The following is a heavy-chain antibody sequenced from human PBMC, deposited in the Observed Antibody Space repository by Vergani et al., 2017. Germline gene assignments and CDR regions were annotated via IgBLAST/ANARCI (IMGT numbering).Heavy chain of an antibody. CDR1: GDSISTSSYA. CDR2: VFYGGRT. V-gene: IGHV4-39*01. Sequence: QMQLQESGPGLVKPSETLSLSCTVSGDSISTSSYAWGWIRQPPGKTLEWIGTVFYGGRTSYNPSLKSRVTLSLDTSKKQISLHLTYVTAADTAVYYCARHISVVRPSSMTAFDYWGQGTLVTVSS. J-gene: IGHJ4*02. D-gene: IGHD2-21*01. CDR3: ARHISVVRPSSMTAFDY.